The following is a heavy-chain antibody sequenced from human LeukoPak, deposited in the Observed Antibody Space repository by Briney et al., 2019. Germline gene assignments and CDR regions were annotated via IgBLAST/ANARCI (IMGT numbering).Heavy chain of an antibody. D-gene: IGHD3-22*01. V-gene: IGHV5-51*01. J-gene: IGHJ4*02. CDR1: GYSFTSYW. CDR3: ARMPSIGYYYGSH. Sequence: GESLKISCKVSGYSFTSYWIGWVRQMPGTRLEWMGIIFPGDSDTRYCPSSQGQVTISDDKSLSTAYLQWSSLKASDTAMYFCARMPSIGYYYGSHWGQGTLVTVSS. CDR2: IFPGDSDT.